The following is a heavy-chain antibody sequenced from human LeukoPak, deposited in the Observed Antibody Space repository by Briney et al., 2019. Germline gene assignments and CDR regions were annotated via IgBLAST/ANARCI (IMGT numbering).Heavy chain of an antibody. J-gene: IGHJ6*02. Sequence: GASVKVSCKASGYTFSGNYIQWVRQAPGQGLEWMGWINPNSGGTNYAQTFQGRVTMTRDTSINTAYLELSRLTSDDTAVYYCARDHCVTSVCYEDYYYGLDVWGQGTTVTVSS. CDR1: GYTFSGNY. CDR3: ARDHCVTSVCYEDYYYGLDV. CDR2: INPNSGGT. D-gene: IGHD2-2*01. V-gene: IGHV1-2*02.